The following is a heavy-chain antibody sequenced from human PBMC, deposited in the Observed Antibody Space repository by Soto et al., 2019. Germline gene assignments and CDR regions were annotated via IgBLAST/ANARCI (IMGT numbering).Heavy chain of an antibody. D-gene: IGHD2-8*01. Sequence: QVQLVQSGAEVKKPGASVKVSCKASGYTFTGYYMHWVRQAPGQGLEWMGWINPNSGGTNYAQTFQGWVTMTRDTSISTAYMELSRLRSDDTAVYYCARTAIGYCTNGVCYAFDIWGQGTMVTVSS. CDR3: ARTAIGYCTNGVCYAFDI. CDR2: INPNSGGT. CDR1: GYTFTGYY. V-gene: IGHV1-2*04. J-gene: IGHJ3*02.